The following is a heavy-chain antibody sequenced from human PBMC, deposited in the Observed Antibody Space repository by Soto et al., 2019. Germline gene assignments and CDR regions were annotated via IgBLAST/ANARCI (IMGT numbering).Heavy chain of an antibody. Sequence: PSETLSLTCTVSGGSISSSSYYWGWIRQPPGKGLEWIGSIYYSGSTYYNPSLKSRVTISVDTSKNQFSLKLSSVTAADTAVYYCARLGGFITIFGVVKKNWFDPWGQGTLVTVSS. J-gene: IGHJ5*02. V-gene: IGHV4-39*01. CDR3: ARLGGFITIFGVVKKNWFDP. CDR2: IYYSGST. CDR1: GGSISSSSYY. D-gene: IGHD3-3*01.